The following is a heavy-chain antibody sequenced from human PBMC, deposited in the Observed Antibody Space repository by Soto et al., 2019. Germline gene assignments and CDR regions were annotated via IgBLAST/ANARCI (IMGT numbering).Heavy chain of an antibody. CDR1: GGTFSSYA. Sequence: QVQLVQSGAEVKKPGSSVKVSCKASGGTFSSYAISWVRQAPGQGLEWMGGIIPIFGTANYAQKFQGRVTITADESTSTAYMELSSLRSEDTAVYYCAREITYYYGSGSYPAFDYWGQGTLVTVSS. CDR2: IIPIFGTA. CDR3: AREITYYYGSGSYPAFDY. D-gene: IGHD3-10*01. J-gene: IGHJ4*02. V-gene: IGHV1-69*12.